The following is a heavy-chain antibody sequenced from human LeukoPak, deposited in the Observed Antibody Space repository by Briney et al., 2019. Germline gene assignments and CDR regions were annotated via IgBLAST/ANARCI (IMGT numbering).Heavy chain of an antibody. CDR2: ISRSSSHMYYA. D-gene: IGHD6-13*01. CDR1: GFTFSSYS. J-gene: IGHJ4*02. Sequence: GGSLRLSCAASGFTFSSYSMNWVRQAAGKGLEWVSSISRSSSHMYYADYADSVKGRFTISRDNAKNSLYLQMNSLRAEDTAVYYCAGGITAADPFDYWGQGTLVTVSS. V-gene: IGHV3-21*01. CDR3: AGGITAADPFDY.